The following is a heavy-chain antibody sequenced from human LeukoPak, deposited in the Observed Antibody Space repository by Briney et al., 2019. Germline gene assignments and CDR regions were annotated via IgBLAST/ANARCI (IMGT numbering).Heavy chain of an antibody. J-gene: IGHJ5*02. CDR1: GGSISSYY. V-gene: IGHV4-59*01. CDR3: ARVAYYYDSSGYWLGDNWFDP. D-gene: IGHD3-22*01. CDR2: IYYSGST. Sequence: SETLSLTCTVSGGSISSYYWSWIRQPPGKGLEWIGYIYYSGSTNYNPSLKSRVTISVDASKNQFSLKLSSVTAADTAVYYCARVAYYYDSSGYWLGDNWFDPWGQGTLVTVSS.